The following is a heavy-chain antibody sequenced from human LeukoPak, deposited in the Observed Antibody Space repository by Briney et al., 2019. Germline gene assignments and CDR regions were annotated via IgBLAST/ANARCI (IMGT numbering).Heavy chain of an antibody. CDR3: ARGLLSGEMDV. V-gene: IGHV4-30-4*01. CDR2: IYYSGST. J-gene: IGHJ6*02. CDR1: GGSISSYY. Sequence: SETLSLTCTVSGGSISSYYWSWIRQPPGKGLEWIGYIYYSGSTYYNPSLKSRVTISVDTSKNQFSLKLSSVTAADTAVYYCARGLLSGEMDVWGQGTTVTVSS. D-gene: IGHD4-17*01.